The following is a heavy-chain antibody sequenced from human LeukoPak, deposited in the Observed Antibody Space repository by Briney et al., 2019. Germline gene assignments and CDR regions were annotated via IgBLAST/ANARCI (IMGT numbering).Heavy chain of an antibody. CDR3: ARHETYLFDY. V-gene: IGHV4-59*08. D-gene: IGHD2-2*02. CDR2: IYYSGST. Sequence: SETLSLTCTVSGGSISSYYWSWIRQPPGKGLEWIGYIYYSGSTNYNPSLKSRVTISVDTSKNQFSLKLSSVTAADTAVYYCARHETYLFDYWGQGTLVTVSS. J-gene: IGHJ4*02. CDR1: GGSISSYY.